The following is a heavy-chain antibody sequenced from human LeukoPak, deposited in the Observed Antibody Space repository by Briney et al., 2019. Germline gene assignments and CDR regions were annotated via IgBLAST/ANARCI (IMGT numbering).Heavy chain of an antibody. V-gene: IGHV3-30*18. CDR1: GFTFSTYG. CDR3: AKAIGGTFYRNSYYYYGLDV. CDR2: ISDDGSNK. D-gene: IGHD1-26*01. J-gene: IGHJ6*04. Sequence: GGSLRLSCAASGFTFSTYGIHWVRQAPGKGLEWVAVISDDGSNKYYADSVKGRFTISRDNSKNTLYLQTNSLRVEDTAVYYCAKAIGGTFYRNSYYYYGLDVWGKGTTVTVSS.